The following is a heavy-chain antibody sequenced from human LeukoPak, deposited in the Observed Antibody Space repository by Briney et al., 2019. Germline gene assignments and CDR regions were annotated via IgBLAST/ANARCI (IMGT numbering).Heavy chain of an antibody. CDR2: IYYSGST. CDR3: ARDGDDYAGLDY. D-gene: IGHD4-17*01. V-gene: IGHV4-59*01. Sequence: SETLSLTCTVSGGPISSYYWSWIRQPPGKGLEWIGYIYYSGSTNYNPSLKSRVTISVDTSKNQFSLKLSSVTAADTAVYYCARDGDDYAGLDYWGQGTLVTVSS. CDR1: GGPISSYY. J-gene: IGHJ4*02.